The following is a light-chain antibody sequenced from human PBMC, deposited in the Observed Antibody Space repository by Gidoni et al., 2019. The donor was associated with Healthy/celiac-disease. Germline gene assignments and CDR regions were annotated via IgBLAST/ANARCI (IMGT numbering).Light chain of an antibody. V-gene: IGKV3-20*01. Sequence: EIVLTQCPGTLSLSPGERATLSCRASQSVSSSYFAWYQQKPGQAPMLLIYGASSTATGIPERFSGSGSGTDFTLTISRLEPEDFAVYYCQQYGSSPVTFGQGTKVEIK. J-gene: IGKJ1*01. CDR3: QQYGSSPVT. CDR1: QSVSSSY. CDR2: GAS.